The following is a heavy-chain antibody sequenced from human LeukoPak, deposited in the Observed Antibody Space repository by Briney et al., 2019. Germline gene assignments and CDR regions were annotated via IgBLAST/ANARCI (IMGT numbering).Heavy chain of an antibody. CDR2: INPSGGST. V-gene: IGHV1-46*01. CDR3: ARERIAGYCSSTSCAKGYYYYYGMDV. CDR1: GYTFTGYY. Sequence: GASVKVSCKASGYTFTGYYMHWVRQAPGQGLEWMGIINPSGGSTSYAQKFQGRVTMTRDTSTSTVYMELSSLRSEDTAVYYCARERIAGYCSSTSCAKGYYYYYGMDVWGQGTTVTVSS. J-gene: IGHJ6*02. D-gene: IGHD2-2*01.